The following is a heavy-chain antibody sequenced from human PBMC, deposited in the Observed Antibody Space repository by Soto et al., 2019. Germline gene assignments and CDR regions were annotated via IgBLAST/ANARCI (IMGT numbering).Heavy chain of an antibody. V-gene: IGHV1-8*01. D-gene: IGHD3-10*01. CDR1: GYTFTSYD. CDR3: ARGDRFGELKPFDP. CDR2: MNPNSGNT. J-gene: IGHJ5*02. Sequence: QVQLVQSGAEVKKPGASVKVSCKASGYTFTSYDINWVRQATGQGLEWMGWMNPNSGNTGYAQKLQGRVTMTRNTSISTAYMGLSSMRSEDTAVYYCARGDRFGELKPFDPWGQGTLVTVSS.